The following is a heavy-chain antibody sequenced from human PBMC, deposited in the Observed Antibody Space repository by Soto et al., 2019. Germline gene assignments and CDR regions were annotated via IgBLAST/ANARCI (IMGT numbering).Heavy chain of an antibody. J-gene: IGHJ5*02. Sequence: PGGSLRLYCAASGFTFSSYAMSWVRQAPGKGLEWVSAISGSGGSTYYADSVKGRFTITRDNSKNTLYLQMNSLRAEDTAVYYCAKKKVVPAAMGGWFDPWGQGTLVTVSS. V-gene: IGHV3-23*01. CDR1: GFTFSSYA. D-gene: IGHD2-2*01. CDR3: AKKKVVPAAMGGWFDP. CDR2: ISGSGGST.